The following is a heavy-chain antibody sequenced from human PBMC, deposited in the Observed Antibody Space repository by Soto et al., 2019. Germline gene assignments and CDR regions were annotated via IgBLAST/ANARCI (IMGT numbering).Heavy chain of an antibody. CDR1: GFTFSSYS. D-gene: IGHD3-9*01. CDR3: ARDPTPGIYLDWLLGQMDV. V-gene: IGHV3-21*01. Sequence: GGFLRLSCAASGFTFSSYSMNWVRQAPGKGLEWVSSISSSSSYIYYADSVKGRFTISRDNAKNSLYLQMNSLRAEDTAVYYCARDPTPGIYLDWLLGQMDVWGKGTTVTVSS. J-gene: IGHJ6*04. CDR2: ISSSSSYI.